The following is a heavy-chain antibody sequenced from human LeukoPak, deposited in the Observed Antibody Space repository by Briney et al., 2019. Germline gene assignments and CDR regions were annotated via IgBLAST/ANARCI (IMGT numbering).Heavy chain of an antibody. J-gene: IGHJ4*02. CDR2: SHASTGNT. CDR3: ARAKDYAFDH. Sequence: GASVKVSCKASGYTFTGYTLHWVRQAPGQRLEWMAWSHASTGNTKYSQEFQGRVTITRDTSASTSYMELSSLRSEDMAVYYCARAKDYAFDHWGQGTLVTVSS. D-gene: IGHD4-17*01. V-gene: IGHV1-3*02. CDR1: GYTFTGYT.